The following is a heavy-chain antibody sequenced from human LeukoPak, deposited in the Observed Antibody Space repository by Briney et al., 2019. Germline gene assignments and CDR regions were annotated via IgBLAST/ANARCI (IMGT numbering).Heavy chain of an antibody. J-gene: IGHJ4*02. CDR1: GGTFSSYA. Sequence: SVKVSCKASGGTFSSYAISWVRQAPGQGLEWMGGIIPIFGTANYAQKFQGRVTITADESTSTAYMELSSLRSEDTAVYYCARAASRLLHNCDYWGQGTLVTVSS. CDR2: IIPIFGTA. D-gene: IGHD2-15*01. CDR3: ARAASRLLHNCDY. V-gene: IGHV1-69*13.